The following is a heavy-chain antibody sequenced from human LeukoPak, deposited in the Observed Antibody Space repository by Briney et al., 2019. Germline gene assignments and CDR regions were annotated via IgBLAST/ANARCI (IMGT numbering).Heavy chain of an antibody. J-gene: IGHJ4*02. V-gene: IGHV3-30-3*01. CDR1: GSTFSNYA. CDR3: ARENTRFFDY. Sequence: PGRSLRLSCAASGSTFSNYAMHWVRQAPGKGLEWVAVVSYDGSNNYHADSVKGRFTISRDNAKNTLYLQMNSLRAEATAVYYCARENTRFFDYWGQGTLVTVSS. CDR2: VSYDGSNN. D-gene: IGHD3-10*02.